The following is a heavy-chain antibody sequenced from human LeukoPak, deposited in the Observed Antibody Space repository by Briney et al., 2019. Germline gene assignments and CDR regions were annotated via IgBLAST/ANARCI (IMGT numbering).Heavy chain of an antibody. J-gene: IGHJ4*02. CDR1: GYTFTSYG. V-gene: IGHV1-8*02. D-gene: IGHD5-12*01. CDR3: ARDVPGGYHPLGYFDY. CDR2: MNPNSGNT. Sequence: ASVKVSCKASGYTFTSYGISWVRQAPGQGLEWMGWMNPNSGNTGYAQKFQGRVTMTRNTSISTAYMELSSLRSEDTAVYCCARDVPGGYHPLGYFDYWGQGTLVTVSS.